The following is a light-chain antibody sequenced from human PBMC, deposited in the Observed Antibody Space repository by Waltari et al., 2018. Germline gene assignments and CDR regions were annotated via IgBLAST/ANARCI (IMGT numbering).Light chain of an antibody. CDR1: TSYVGSYEL. V-gene: IGLV2-23*02. Sequence: QSALTQPASVSGSPGQSTTIPGTGTTSYVGSYELISWYQQHPGDAPQLLMCEVFTRPPDISRRFSGSKSGSTASLTFSGLQPEDEADYYCCSYAGRGTYVYGSGTKVTV. CDR3: CSYAGRGTYV. J-gene: IGLJ1*01. CDR2: EVF.